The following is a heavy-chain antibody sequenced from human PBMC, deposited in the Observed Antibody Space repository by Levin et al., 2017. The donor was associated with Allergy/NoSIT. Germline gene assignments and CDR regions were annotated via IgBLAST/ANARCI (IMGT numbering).Heavy chain of an antibody. CDR3: ARGPYGDYGWYFDL. Sequence: GESLKISCAASGFTVSSNYMSWVRQAPGKGLEWVSVIYSGGSTYYADSVKGRFTISRDNSKNTLYLQMNSLRAEDTAVYYCARGPYGDYGWYFDLWGRGTLVTVSS. V-gene: IGHV3-53*01. J-gene: IGHJ2*01. CDR1: GFTVSSNY. D-gene: IGHD4-17*01. CDR2: IYSGGST.